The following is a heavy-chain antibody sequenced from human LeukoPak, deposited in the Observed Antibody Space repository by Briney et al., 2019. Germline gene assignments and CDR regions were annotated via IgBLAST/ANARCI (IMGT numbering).Heavy chain of an antibody. Sequence: PSETLSLTCTVSGGSISSYYWSWIRQPPGKGLEWIGYIYYSGSTNYNPSLKSRVTISVDTSKNQFSLKLSSVTAADTAVYYCARVKGDYDILTGYYTYYFDYWGQGTLVTVSS. D-gene: IGHD3-9*01. CDR2: IYYSGST. J-gene: IGHJ4*02. CDR1: GGSISSYY. V-gene: IGHV4-59*01. CDR3: ARVKGDYDILTGYYTYYFDY.